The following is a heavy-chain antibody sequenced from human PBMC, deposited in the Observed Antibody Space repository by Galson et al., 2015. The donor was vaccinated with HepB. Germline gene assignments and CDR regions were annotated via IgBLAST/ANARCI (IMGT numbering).Heavy chain of an antibody. D-gene: IGHD3-10*01. J-gene: IGHJ4*02. CDR2: ISGDGHIT. Sequence: SLRLSCAASGFSFNNNAMNWVRQAPGKGLEWLSVISGDGHITFYADSVRGRFTFSRDNSRNTVYLQMNSLRVEDTAIYYCAKDPDPPYKSSGDWAQGALVTGSS. CDR3: AKDPDPPYKSSGD. V-gene: IGHV3-23*01. CDR1: GFSFNNNA.